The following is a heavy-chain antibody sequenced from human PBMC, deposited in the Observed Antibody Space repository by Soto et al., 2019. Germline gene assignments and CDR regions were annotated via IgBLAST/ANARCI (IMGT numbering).Heavy chain of an antibody. V-gene: IGHV1-18*01. CDR1: GYTFTSYG. Sequence: QVQLVQSGAEVKKPGASVKVSCKASGYTFTSYGISWVRQAPGQGLEWMGWISAYNGNTNYAQKLEGRVNMTSDTSTSPAYMEVRSLKSDDTGVYYCARWGSSFLGSRDVWGKGTTVTVSS. D-gene: IGHD6-6*01. CDR3: ARWGSSFLGSRDV. CDR2: ISAYNGNT. J-gene: IGHJ6*04.